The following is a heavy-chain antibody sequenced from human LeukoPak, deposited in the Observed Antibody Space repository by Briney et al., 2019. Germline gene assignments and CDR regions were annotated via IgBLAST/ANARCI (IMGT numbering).Heavy chain of an antibody. V-gene: IGHV3-74*01. J-gene: IGHJ4*02. CDR2: INTDGSST. CDR1: GFTFSSYW. D-gene: IGHD2-2*01. Sequence: GGSLRLSCAASGFTFSSYWMHWVRQAPGKGLVWVSRINTDGSSTSYADSVKGRFTISRDNAKNTLYLQMNSLRAEDTAVYYCARVPYCSSTSCYPDYWGQGTLVTVSS. CDR3: ARVPYCSSTSCYPDY.